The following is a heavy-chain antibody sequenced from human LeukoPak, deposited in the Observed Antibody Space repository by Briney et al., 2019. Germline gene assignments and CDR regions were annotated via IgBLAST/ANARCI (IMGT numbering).Heavy chain of an antibody. D-gene: IGHD3-10*02. Sequence: GGSLRLSCAASGFTVTSNYMSWVRQAPGKGLEWVSIIYSGGGAYYADSVKGRFTISRDNSRNTLFLQMNSLRAEDTAMYYCAIVFPPNWFDSWGQGTLVTVSS. V-gene: IGHV3-66*01. CDR1: GFTVTSNY. CDR2: IYSGGGA. J-gene: IGHJ5*01. CDR3: AIVFPPNWFDS.